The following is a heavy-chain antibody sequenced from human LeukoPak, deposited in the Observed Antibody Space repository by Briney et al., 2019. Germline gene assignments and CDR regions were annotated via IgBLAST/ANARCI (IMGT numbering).Heavy chain of an antibody. D-gene: IGHD5-24*01. J-gene: IGHJ4*02. CDR1: GFMFSSNW. CDR3: AKEGRSLQTY. V-gene: IGHV3-7*03. Sequence: GGSLRLSCAASGFMFSSNWMSWVRLAPGKGLEWVANIKEDGTETYYVDSVKGRFTISRDNAKNSLYLQMNSLRVEDTAVYYCAKEGRSLQTYWGQGTLVTVPS. CDR2: IKEDGTET.